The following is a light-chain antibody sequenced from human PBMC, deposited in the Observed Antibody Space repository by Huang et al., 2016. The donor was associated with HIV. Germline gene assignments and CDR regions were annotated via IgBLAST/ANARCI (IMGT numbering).Light chain of an antibody. CDR1: QSLLYNSNNKNY. CDR3: QQHYSSPPT. J-gene: IGKJ2*01. V-gene: IGKV4-1*01. Sequence: DIVMTQSPDSLAVSLGERATINCKSSQSLLYNSNNKNYLAWYQQKPGQPPNLLIYWASLRKSGVPYRFSGSGSETDFTLTISSLQAEDVAVYYCQQHYSSPPTFGQGTKLEIK. CDR2: WAS.